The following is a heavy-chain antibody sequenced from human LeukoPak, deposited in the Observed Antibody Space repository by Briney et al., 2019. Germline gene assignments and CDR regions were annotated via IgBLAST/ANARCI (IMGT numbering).Heavy chain of an antibody. CDR1: GFTFSTYS. Sequence: GGSLRLSCAASGFTFSTYSMNWVRQAPQKGLEWVSYISSSSSTKYYADSVKGRFTISRDNAKNSLYLQMNSLRAEDTAVYYCARDGYCSGGSCYSAVDYWGQGTLVTVSS. J-gene: IGHJ4*02. CDR3: ARDGYCSGGSCYSAVDY. V-gene: IGHV3-48*04. D-gene: IGHD2-15*01. CDR2: ISSSSSTK.